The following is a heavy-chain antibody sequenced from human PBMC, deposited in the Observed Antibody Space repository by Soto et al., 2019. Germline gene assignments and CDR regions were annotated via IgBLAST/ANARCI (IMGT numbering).Heavy chain of an antibody. CDR3: ARGRYGDS. J-gene: IGHJ4*02. D-gene: IGHD1-1*01. CDR2: ISAHNGNT. V-gene: IGHV1-18*01. CDR1: GYTFTSYG. Sequence: QVHLVQSGAKVKKPGALVKVSCKASGYTFTSYGITWVRPTPGQGLEWMGWISAHNGNTDYAQKLEGRVIVTRDTSTSTADMELRSLRSDYAAGYYCARGRYGDSWGQGALVSVSS.